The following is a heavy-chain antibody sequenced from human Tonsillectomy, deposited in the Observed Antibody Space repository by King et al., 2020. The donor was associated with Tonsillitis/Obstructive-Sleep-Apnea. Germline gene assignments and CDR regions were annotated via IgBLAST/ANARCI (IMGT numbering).Heavy chain of an antibody. V-gene: IGHV3-30*04. CDR1: GFTFSSYA. D-gene: IGHD6-6*01. CDR3: ARDGVIAARAYYFDY. J-gene: IGHJ4*02. Sequence: VQLVESGGGVVQPGRSLRLSCAASGFTFSSYAMHWVRQAPGKGLEWVAVISYDGSNKYYADSVKGRFTISRDNSKNTLYLQMNSLRAEDTAVYYCARDGVIAARAYYFDYWGQGTLVTVSS. CDR2: ISYDGSNK.